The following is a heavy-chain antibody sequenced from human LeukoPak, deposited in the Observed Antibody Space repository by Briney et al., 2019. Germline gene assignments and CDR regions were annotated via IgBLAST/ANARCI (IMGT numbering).Heavy chain of an antibody. CDR2: INHSGST. J-gene: IGHJ4*02. CDR3: ARGVGRYYDSSGYYGY. Sequence: SETLSLTCAVYGGSFSGYYWSWIRQPPGKRLEWIGEINHSGSTNYNPSLKSRVTISVDTSKNQFSLKLSSVTAADTAVYYCARGVGRYYDSSGYYGYWGQGTLVTVSS. CDR1: GGSFSGYY. V-gene: IGHV4-34*01. D-gene: IGHD3-22*01.